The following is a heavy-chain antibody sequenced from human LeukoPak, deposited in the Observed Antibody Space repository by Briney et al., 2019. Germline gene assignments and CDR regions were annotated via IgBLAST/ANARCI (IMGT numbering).Heavy chain of an antibody. D-gene: IGHD1-7*01. J-gene: IGHJ5*02. CDR3: ARSPNWNYGGPNHNWFDP. CDR1: GASISSGNYY. V-gene: IGHV4-61*01. Sequence: KPSETLSLTCTVSGASISSGNYYWSWIRQPPGKGLEWIGYIYYSGSTNYNPSLKSRVTISVDTSKNQFSLKLSSVTAADTAVYSCARSPNWNYGGPNHNWFDPWGQGTLVTVSS. CDR2: IYYSGST.